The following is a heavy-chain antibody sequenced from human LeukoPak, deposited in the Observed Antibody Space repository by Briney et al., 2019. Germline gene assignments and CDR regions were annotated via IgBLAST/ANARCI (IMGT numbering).Heavy chain of an antibody. V-gene: IGHV3-7*01. D-gene: IGHD6-19*01. CDR3: ARAGTGRWQWQLIDY. CDR1: GFTFSTYW. Sequence: PGGSLRLSCEASGFTFSTYWMNWVRQAPGKGLEWVANIKPDGSEKNYADSVRGRVTISRDNTKNSLFLQMNSLRVDDSAVYYCARAGTGRWQWQLIDYWGQGILVTVSS. J-gene: IGHJ4*01. CDR2: IKPDGSEK.